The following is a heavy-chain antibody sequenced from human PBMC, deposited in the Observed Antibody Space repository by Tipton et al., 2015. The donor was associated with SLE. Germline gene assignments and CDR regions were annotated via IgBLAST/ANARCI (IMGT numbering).Heavy chain of an antibody. D-gene: IGHD2-15*01. CDR2: IYSGGST. CDR3: ARGGDIVGGPFDY. V-gene: IGHV3-66*01. CDR1: GFTVSSNY. Sequence: SLRLSCAASGFTVSSNYMSWVRQAPGKGLEWVSVIYSGGSTYYADSVKGRFTISRDNSKNQFSLKLSSVTAADTAVYYCARGGDIVGGPFDYWGQGTLVTVSS. J-gene: IGHJ4*02.